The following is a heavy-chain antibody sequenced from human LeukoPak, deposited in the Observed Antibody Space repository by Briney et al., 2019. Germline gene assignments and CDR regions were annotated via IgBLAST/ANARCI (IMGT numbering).Heavy chain of an antibody. D-gene: IGHD5-12*01. CDR2: IIGSSGST. V-gene: IGHV3-23*01. Sequence: GGALRLSCAVSGFIFTNYAMRWVRQAPGKGLEWVSVIIGSSGSTFYADSVKGRFTISRDKSKNTLYLRMNSLRAEDTAVYYCAKGGYDYVEMGYFDYWGQGTLVTVSS. CDR3: AKGGYDYVEMGYFDY. J-gene: IGHJ4*02. CDR1: GFIFTNYA.